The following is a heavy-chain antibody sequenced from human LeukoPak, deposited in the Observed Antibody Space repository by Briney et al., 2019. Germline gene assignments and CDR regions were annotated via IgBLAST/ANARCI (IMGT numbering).Heavy chain of an antibody. CDR1: GGTFSSYA. CDR3: AGEPPVVPAAIKGRTNWFDP. V-gene: IGHV1-69*01. J-gene: IGHJ5*02. CDR2: IIPIFGTA. D-gene: IGHD2-2*02. Sequence: ASVKVSCKASGGTFSSYAISWVRQAPGQGLEWMGGIIPIFGTANYAQKFQGRVTITADESTSTAYMELSSLRSEDTAVYYCAGEPPVVPAAIKGRTNWFDPWGQGTLVTVSS.